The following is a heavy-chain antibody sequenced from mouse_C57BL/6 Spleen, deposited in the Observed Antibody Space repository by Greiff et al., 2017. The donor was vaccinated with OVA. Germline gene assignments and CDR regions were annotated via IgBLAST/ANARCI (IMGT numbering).Heavy chain of an antibody. CDR2: ISSGSSTI. D-gene: IGHD1-1*01. J-gene: IGHJ3*01. CDR1: GFTFSDYG. CDR3: ARSTGFAY. V-gene: IGHV5-17*01. Sequence: EVKVEESGGGLVKPGGSLKLSCAASGFTFSDYGMHWVRQAPEKGLEWVAYISSGSSTIYYADTVKGRFTISRDNAKNTLFLQMTSLRSEDTAMYYCARSTGFAYWGQGTLVTVSA.